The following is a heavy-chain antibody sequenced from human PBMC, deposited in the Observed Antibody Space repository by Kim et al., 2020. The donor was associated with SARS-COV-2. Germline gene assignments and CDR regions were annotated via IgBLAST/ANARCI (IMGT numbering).Heavy chain of an antibody. Sequence: GGSLRLSCAGSGFTFSTYSMNWVRQAPGKGLEWVSYISTTSSTKYYADSVKGRFTISRDNARNSLYLQMNSLSAEDTAVYYCATRLDYWAQGTLVTVSS. V-gene: IGHV3-48*01. CDR1: GFTFSTYS. CDR3: ATRLDY. J-gene: IGHJ4*02. CDR2: ISTTSSTK.